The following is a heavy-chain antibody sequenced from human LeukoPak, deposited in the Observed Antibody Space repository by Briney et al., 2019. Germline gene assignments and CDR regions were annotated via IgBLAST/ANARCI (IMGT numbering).Heavy chain of an antibody. D-gene: IGHD1/OR15-1a*01. CDR3: AGGTYSSTVSATIWNNYYMDV. V-gene: IGHV1-69*05. Sequence: GASVKVSCKASGGTFSSYAISWVRQAPGQGLEWMGGIIPIFGTANYAQKFQGRVTITTDESTSTAYMELSSLRSEDTAVYYCAGGTYSSTVSATIWNNYYMDVWGKGTTVTVSS. J-gene: IGHJ6*03. CDR1: GGTFSSYA. CDR2: IIPIFGTA.